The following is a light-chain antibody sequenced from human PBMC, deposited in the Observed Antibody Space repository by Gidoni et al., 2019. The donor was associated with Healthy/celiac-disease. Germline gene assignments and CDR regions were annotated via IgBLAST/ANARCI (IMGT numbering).Light chain of an antibody. Sequence: DIQMTQSPSSLSASVGDRVSITCRASPSISSYLNWYQQKPGKAPTLLIYAAYSLQSGVPSRFSGSGSGKDFTLTSSILQPDYFATYYCQQSYSTPPLTFGGXTKVEIK. CDR1: PSISSY. J-gene: IGKJ4*01. CDR3: QQSYSTPPLT. V-gene: IGKV1-39*01. CDR2: AAY.